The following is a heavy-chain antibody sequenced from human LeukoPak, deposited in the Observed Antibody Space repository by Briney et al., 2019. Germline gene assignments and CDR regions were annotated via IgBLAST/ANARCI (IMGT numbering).Heavy chain of an antibody. D-gene: IGHD5-12*01. CDR2: FDTEDGET. Sequence: ASVKVSCKVSGYTLTELSIHWVRQAPGKGLEWMGGFDTEDGETIYARKFQGRVTMTEDTSTDTAYMELSGLRSEDTAVYYCPTGEVAGRVAYFDYWGQGTLVTVSS. V-gene: IGHV1-24*01. CDR3: PTGEVAGRVAYFDY. CDR1: GYTLTELS. J-gene: IGHJ4*02.